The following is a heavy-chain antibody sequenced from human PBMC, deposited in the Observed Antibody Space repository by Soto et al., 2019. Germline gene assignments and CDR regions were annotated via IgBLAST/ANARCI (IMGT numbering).Heavy chain of an antibody. J-gene: IGHJ6*02. V-gene: IGHV1-18*01. CDR1: GYTFINCG. CDR3: ARDGPHIPAVGDV. Sequence: ASVKVTCKSCGYTFINCGVIWVRQAPGQGLEWMGWISAYNGDKKYAQNVQGRVTLTTDTATSTAYMEMRTLRSDDTAAYYCARDGPHIPAVGDVWGQGTTVTVSS. CDR2: ISAYNGDK. D-gene: IGHD6-13*01.